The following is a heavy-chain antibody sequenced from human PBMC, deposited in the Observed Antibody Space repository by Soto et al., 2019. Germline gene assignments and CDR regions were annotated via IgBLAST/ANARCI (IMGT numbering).Heavy chain of an antibody. V-gene: IGHV1-3*01. CDR2: INAGNGNT. J-gene: IGHJ4*02. Sequence: QVQLVQSGAEVKKPGASVKVSCKASGYTFTSYAMYWVRQAPGQRLEWMGWINAGNGNTKYSQKFQGRVTITRDTSASTAYMELSSLRSEDTAVYYCARAGGGYCSSTSCYPSLVDYWGQGTLVTVSS. CDR3: ARAGGGYCSSTSCYPSLVDY. D-gene: IGHD2-2*01. CDR1: GYTFTSYA.